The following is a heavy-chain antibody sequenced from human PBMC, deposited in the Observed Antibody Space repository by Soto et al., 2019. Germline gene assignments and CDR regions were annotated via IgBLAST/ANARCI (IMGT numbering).Heavy chain of an antibody. D-gene: IGHD3-9*01. CDR3: ARLEGLATISYYFDF. J-gene: IGHJ4*02. Sequence: PSETLSLTCSVSGDSINSDKYYWGWIRQPPGKGLEWIGSIYYRGNTYYNPSLQTRVTISLGKSKSQFSLKLTSVTAADSAVYFCARLEGLATISYYFDFWGQGALVTVSS. V-gene: IGHV4-39*01. CDR1: GDSINSDKYY. CDR2: IYYRGNT.